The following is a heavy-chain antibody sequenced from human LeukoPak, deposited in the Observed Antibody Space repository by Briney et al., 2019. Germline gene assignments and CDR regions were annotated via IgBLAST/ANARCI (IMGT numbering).Heavy chain of an antibody. Sequence: RAGGSLRLSCAASGFTFSSYSMNWVRQAPGKGLEWVSSISSSSSYIYYADSVKGRFTISRVNAKNSLYLQMNSLRAEDTAVYYCARDRDGDDAFDIWGQGTMVTVSS. CDR1: GFTFSSYS. J-gene: IGHJ3*02. V-gene: IGHV3-21*01. CDR2: ISSSSSYI. CDR3: ARDRDGDDAFDI. D-gene: IGHD4-17*01.